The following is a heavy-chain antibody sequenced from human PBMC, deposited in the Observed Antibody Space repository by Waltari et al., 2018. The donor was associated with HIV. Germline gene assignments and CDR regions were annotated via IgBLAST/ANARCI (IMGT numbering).Heavy chain of an antibody. J-gene: IGHJ5*02. V-gene: IGHV4-39*07. Sequence: QLQLQESGPGLVKPSETLSLTCTVSGGSISSSSYYWGWIRQPPGKGLEWIGSIYYSGSTYYNPALKSRVTISVDTSKNQFSLKLSSVTAADTAVYYCARDILLWFGELSGVWFDPWGQGTLVTVSS. D-gene: IGHD3-10*01. CDR1: GGSISSSSYY. CDR3: ARDILLWFGELSGVWFDP. CDR2: IYYSGST.